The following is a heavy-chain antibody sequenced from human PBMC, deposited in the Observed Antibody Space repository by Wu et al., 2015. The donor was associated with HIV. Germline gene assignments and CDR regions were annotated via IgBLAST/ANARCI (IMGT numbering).Heavy chain of an antibody. J-gene: IGHJ1*01. D-gene: IGHD3-10*01. CDR1: GYSLIKLS. Sequence: HVQLEQSGAVVRKPGASVRVPCKVSGYSLIKLSIHWVRQAPGKGLEWMGGFDPEDDKIIYAQRFQGRVAMTEDRSTETAYMDLKSLRSEDTAVFYCTAFPRDIWSTGLPYWGQGTLVTVS. CDR3: TAFPRDIWSTGLPY. V-gene: IGHV1-24*01. CDR2: FDPEDDKI.